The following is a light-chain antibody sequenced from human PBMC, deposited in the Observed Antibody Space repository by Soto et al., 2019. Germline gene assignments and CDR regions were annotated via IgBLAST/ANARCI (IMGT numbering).Light chain of an antibody. CDR2: KAS. V-gene: IGKV1-5*03. CDR1: QTISSW. Sequence: DIHMTPSPCTRSASVGERLTSICRASQTISSWLAWYQQKPGKAPKLLIYKASTLKSGVPSRFSGSGSGTEFTLTISSLQPDDFATYYCQNYNSYSEAFGQGTKVDIK. CDR3: QNYNSYSEA. J-gene: IGKJ1*01.